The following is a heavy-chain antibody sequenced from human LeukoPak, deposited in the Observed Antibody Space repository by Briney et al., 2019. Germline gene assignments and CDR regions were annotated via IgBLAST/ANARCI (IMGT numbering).Heavy chain of an antibody. D-gene: IGHD2-21*02. CDR1: GFAFSSYW. CDR2: MEQDGSEK. Sequence: PGGSLRLSCAASGFAFSSYWMHWVRQAPGKGLEWVANMEQDGSEKYYVGSVKGRFTISRDNAKNSLYLQMNSLRAEDTAVYYCARAMTDWGQGTLVTVSS. CDR3: ARAMTD. J-gene: IGHJ4*02. V-gene: IGHV3-7*03.